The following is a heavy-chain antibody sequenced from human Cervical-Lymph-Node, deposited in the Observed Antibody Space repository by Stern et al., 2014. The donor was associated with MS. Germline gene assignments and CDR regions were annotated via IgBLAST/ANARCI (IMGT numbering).Heavy chain of an antibody. V-gene: IGHV4-59*01. J-gene: IGHJ4*02. D-gene: IGHD4-23*01. CDR2: IYYTGST. CDR1: GDSIDSYF. CDR3: ARGRFTVAATPFDF. Sequence: DQLVESGPGLLKPSETLSLTCTVSGDSIDSYFWNWIRQPPGKGLEWIGYIYYTGSTNYNPSLKSRVTVSLNTSKNKFSLRLTSVTAADTAVYYCARGRFTVAATPFDFWGQGTLITVSS.